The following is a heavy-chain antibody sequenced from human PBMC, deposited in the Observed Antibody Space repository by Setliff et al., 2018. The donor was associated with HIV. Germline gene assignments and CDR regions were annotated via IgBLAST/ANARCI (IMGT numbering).Heavy chain of an antibody. J-gene: IGHJ6*03. CDR2: ISSNRTSI. D-gene: IGHD4-17*01. CDR1: GFTFGDFC. V-gene: IGHV3-48*01. Sequence: PGGSLRLSCETSGFTFGDFCMNWVRQAPGKGLEWISYISSNRTSIYYADSVKGRFTISRDNDRNSLYLQMNGLRAEDTAVYYCARGPTTVTNYYYYYMDVWGKGTTVTVSS. CDR3: ARGPTTVTNYYYYYMDV.